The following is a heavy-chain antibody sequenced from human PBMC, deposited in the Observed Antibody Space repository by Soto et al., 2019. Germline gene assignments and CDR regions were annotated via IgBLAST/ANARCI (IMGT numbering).Heavy chain of an antibody. CDR1: ADMFHNYL. CDR3: ASHNFFCGGDCNSSGMDV. CDR2: IAPSDSYT. V-gene: IGHV5-10-1*01. Sequence: GEPLNLSGQGCADMFHNYLVTCVRQVFAGGLEWLGRIAPSDSYTKYNPSFQGHVTISADKSTSTAYLQWSSLRASDTAVYYCASHNFFCGGDCNSSGMDVWGQGNKVTLSS. D-gene: IGHD2-21*02. J-gene: IGHJ6*02.